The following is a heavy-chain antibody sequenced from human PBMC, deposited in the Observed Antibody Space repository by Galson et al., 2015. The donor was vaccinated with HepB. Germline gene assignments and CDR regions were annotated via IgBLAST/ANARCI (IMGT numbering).Heavy chain of an antibody. CDR3: AVNMKRGTSDY. Sequence: SLRLSCAAAGFTISDYGIDWVRQPPGEGLEWVSGIGSSGRTYYTDSVKGRFTISSDHSKNTVFLQMNSLRAEDTAEYFCAVNMKRGTSDYWGQGTRVTVSS. J-gene: IGHJ4*02. D-gene: IGHD1-1*01. CDR2: IGSSGRT. V-gene: IGHV3-23*01. CDR1: GFTISDYG.